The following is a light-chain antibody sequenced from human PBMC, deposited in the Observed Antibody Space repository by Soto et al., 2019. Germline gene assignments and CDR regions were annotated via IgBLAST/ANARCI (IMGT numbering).Light chain of an antibody. CDR2: TAS. V-gene: IGKV3D-20*02. Sequence: EFVLTQSPGTLSLSPGERGTLSCRASQSVSSSHIAWYQQRPGQAPRLLIYTASSRATGVPARFSGSGSGTDFTLTISSLEPEDFAVYYCQKRSNWPPTFGQGTKVDI. CDR3: QKRSNWPPT. CDR1: QSVSSSH. J-gene: IGKJ1*01.